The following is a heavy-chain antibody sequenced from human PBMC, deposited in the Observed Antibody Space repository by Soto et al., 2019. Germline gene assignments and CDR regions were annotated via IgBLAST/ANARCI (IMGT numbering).Heavy chain of an antibody. CDR3: ATPFLTRSSWRNTLGEDSQYSMDV. J-gene: IGHJ6*02. D-gene: IGHD3-16*01. CDR1: CGSIISTSSY. V-gene: IGHV4-39*01. CDR2: CYYDGNT. Sequence: PSETLSLTCKFSCGSIISTSSYWSWVRQPPGKGLEWIGSCYYDGNTYYNPSLKSRISISIDSSKNEFSLRLRSVTAADTAIYYCATPFLTRSSWRNTLGEDSQYSMDVWGQGTTVTVSS.